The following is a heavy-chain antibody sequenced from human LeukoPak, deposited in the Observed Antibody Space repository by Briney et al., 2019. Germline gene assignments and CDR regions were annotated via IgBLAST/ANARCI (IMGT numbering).Heavy chain of an antibody. V-gene: IGHV4-59*01. Sequence: SETLSLTCTVSGGSISSYYWSWIRQPPGKGLEWIGYIYYSGSTNYNPSLKSRVTISVDTSKNQFSLKLSSVTAADTAVYYCARSRSALYCSSTSCSPGCYYGMDVWGQGTTVTVSS. D-gene: IGHD2-2*01. J-gene: IGHJ6*02. CDR2: IYYSGST. CDR3: ARSRSALYCSSTSCSPGCYYGMDV. CDR1: GGSISSYY.